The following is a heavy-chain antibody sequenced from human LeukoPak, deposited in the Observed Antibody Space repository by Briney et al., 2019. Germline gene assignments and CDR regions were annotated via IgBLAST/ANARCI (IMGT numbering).Heavy chain of an antibody. Sequence: GRSLRLSCAASGFTFDDYAMHWVRQAPGKGLEWVSGISWNSGSIGYADSVKGRFTISRDNAKNSLYLQMNSLRAEDTAVYYCARTGPSSGSGSYDYWGQGTLVTVSS. CDR2: ISWNSGSI. J-gene: IGHJ4*02. D-gene: IGHD3-10*01. CDR1: GFTFDDYA. V-gene: IGHV3-9*01. CDR3: ARTGPSSGSGSYDY.